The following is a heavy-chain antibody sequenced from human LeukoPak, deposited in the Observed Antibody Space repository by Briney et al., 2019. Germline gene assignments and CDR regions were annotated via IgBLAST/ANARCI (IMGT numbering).Heavy chain of an antibody. J-gene: IGHJ4*02. D-gene: IGHD2-15*01. CDR2: IRYDGSKK. CDR1: GFSFSSFG. Sequence: PGGSLRLSCAASGFSFSSFGMHWVRQAPGKGLDWVAFIRYDGSKKYYADSVKGRFTISRDNAKNSLYLQMNSLRAEDTAVYYCARGDCSGGSCYLSLTTIDYWGQGTLVTVSS. CDR3: ARGDCSGGSCYLSLTTIDY. V-gene: IGHV3-30*02.